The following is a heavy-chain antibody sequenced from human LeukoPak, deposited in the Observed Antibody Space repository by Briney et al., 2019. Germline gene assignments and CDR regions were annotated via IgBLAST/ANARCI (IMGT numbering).Heavy chain of an antibody. CDR2: ISSNGGST. Sequence: GGSLRLSCAASGFTFTRYAMHWVRQAPGKGLEYVSTISSNGGSTYYANSVKGRFTISRDNSKNTLYLQMGSLRAEDTAVYYCARGHSRDLDYWGQGTLVTVSS. CDR3: ARGHSRDLDY. V-gene: IGHV3-64*01. D-gene: IGHD5-18*01. CDR1: GFTFTRYA. J-gene: IGHJ4*02.